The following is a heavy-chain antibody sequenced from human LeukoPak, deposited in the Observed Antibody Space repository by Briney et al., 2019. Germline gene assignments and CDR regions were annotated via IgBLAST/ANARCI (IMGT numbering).Heavy chain of an antibody. Sequence: PGGSLRLSCAASGFTFSSYSMNWVRQAPGKGLEWVSSISSSSSYIYYADSVKGRSTISRDNAKNSLYLQMNSLRAEDTAVYYCARALGPRHSSSWYWRLDEVDYWGQGTLVTISS. CDR1: GFTFSSYS. D-gene: IGHD6-13*01. CDR3: ARALGPRHSSSWYWRLDEVDY. J-gene: IGHJ4*02. CDR2: ISSSSSYI. V-gene: IGHV3-21*01.